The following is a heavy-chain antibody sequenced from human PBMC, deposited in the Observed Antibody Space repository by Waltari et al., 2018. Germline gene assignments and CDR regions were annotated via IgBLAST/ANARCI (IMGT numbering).Heavy chain of an antibody. J-gene: IGHJ4*02. CDR1: GYTFTSYG. Sequence: QVQLVQSGAEAKKPGASVKVSCKASGYTFTSYGISWVRQAPGQGLEWMGWISAYNGNTNYAQKLQGRVTMTTDTSTSTAYMELRSLRSDDTAVYYCARVEGDYDFWSGYFPDDYWGQGTLVTVSS. D-gene: IGHD3-3*01. V-gene: IGHV1-18*01. CDR3: ARVEGDYDFWSGYFPDDY. CDR2: ISAYNGNT.